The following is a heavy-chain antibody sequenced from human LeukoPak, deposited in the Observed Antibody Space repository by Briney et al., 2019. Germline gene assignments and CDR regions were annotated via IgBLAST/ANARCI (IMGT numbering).Heavy chain of an antibody. D-gene: IGHD6-19*01. Sequence: PGGSLRLSCAASGFTVSSNYMSWVRQAPGKGLEWVSIIYIVGTTHYPDSVKGRFTISRDNSKNTLYLQMNNLRADDTAVYYCARAVTGYYFDYWGQGTLVTVSP. CDR2: IYIVGTT. J-gene: IGHJ4*02. V-gene: IGHV3-66*01. CDR3: ARAVTGYYFDY. CDR1: GFTVSSNY.